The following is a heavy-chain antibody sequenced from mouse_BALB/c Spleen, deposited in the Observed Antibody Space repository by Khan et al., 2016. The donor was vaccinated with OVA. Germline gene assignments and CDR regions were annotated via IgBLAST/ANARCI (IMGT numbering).Heavy chain of an antibody. V-gene: IGHV3-2*02. CDR1: GFSITSDYA. CDR3: ARIYGGDCDC. D-gene: IGHD1-1*01. Sequence: EVQLQESGPGLVKPSQSLSLTCTVSGFSITSDYAWNWIRQFPGNKLEWMGFISYSGNTNYNPSLKSRISITRDTSKNQFFLQLNSVTTEDTATYYCARIYGGDCDCWGQGTTLTVSS. J-gene: IGHJ2*01. CDR2: ISYSGNT.